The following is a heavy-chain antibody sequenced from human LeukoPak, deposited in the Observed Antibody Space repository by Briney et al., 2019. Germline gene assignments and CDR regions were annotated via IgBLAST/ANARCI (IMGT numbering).Heavy chain of an antibody. D-gene: IGHD4-17*01. CDR1: GFTFTTYW. Sequence: GGSLRLSCAASGFTFTTYWMCWVRQAPGKRLEWVANIKQDGSDKYYVDSVKGRFTISRDNAKNSLYLQMNGLRAEDAAVYYCAREARGDDYFDLWGRGTLVTVSS. CDR3: AREARGDDYFDL. V-gene: IGHV3-7*05. J-gene: IGHJ2*01. CDR2: IKQDGSDK.